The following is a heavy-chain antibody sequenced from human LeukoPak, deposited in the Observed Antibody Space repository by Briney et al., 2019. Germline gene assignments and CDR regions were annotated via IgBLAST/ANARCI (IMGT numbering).Heavy chain of an antibody. CDR1: GYTFTSYG. V-gene: IGHV1-18*01. D-gene: IGHD6-19*01. CDR3: ARDRPGYSSGWYRVFDY. Sequence: ASVKVSCKASGYTFTSYGISWVRQAPGQGLERMGWISAYNGNTNYAQKLQGRVTMTTDTSTSTAYMELRSLRSDDTAVYYCARDRPGYSSGWYRVFDYWGQGTLVTVSS. CDR2: ISAYNGNT. J-gene: IGHJ4*02.